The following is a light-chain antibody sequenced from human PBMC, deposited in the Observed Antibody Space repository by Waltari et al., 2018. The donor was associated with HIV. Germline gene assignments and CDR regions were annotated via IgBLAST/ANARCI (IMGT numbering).Light chain of an antibody. CDR2: EVT. J-gene: IGLJ3*02. CDR1: NSNAGSFNF. V-gene: IGLV2-23*02. Sequence: QSALTQPASVSGSPGQSITISCTGTNSNAGSFNFVYWYQQHPGKAPRLMIYEVTKRPSGISNRFSGSKSGNTASLTISGLQAEDEAYYYCSSYAGSNIWVFGGGTKLTVL. CDR3: SSYAGSNIWV.